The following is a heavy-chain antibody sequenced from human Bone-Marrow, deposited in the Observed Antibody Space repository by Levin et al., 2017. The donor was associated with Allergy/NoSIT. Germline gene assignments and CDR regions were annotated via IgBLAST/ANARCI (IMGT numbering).Heavy chain of an antibody. V-gene: IGHV3-48*03. D-gene: IGHD3-16*01. Sequence: PGGSLRLSCAASGFIFGSYEMNWVRQAPGKGLEYIAYINYNGSPTYYADSVKGRFTISRDNAKNSLYLQMNSLRVEDTAVYYCANDHYGGATPADSWRPGTLVAVSS. CDR2: INYNGSPT. CDR3: ANDHYGGATPADS. J-gene: IGHJ5*01. CDR1: GFIFGSYE.